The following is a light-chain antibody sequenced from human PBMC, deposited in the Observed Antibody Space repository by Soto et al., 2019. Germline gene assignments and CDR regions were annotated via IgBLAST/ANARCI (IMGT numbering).Light chain of an antibody. CDR1: SIDVGRYNF. J-gene: IGLJ3*02. Sequence: QSALTQPASVSGSPGQSITIYCTGTSIDVGRYNFVSWYQQHPDKAPKLIVYDIGERPSGVPDRFSGSKSGNTASLTISGLQNEDEADYYCCSYAGGEYTWVFGGGTKVTV. V-gene: IGLV2-11*01. CDR3: CSYAGGEYTWV. CDR2: DIG.